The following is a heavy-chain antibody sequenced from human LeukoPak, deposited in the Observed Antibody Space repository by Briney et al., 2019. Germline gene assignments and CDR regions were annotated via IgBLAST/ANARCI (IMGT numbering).Heavy chain of an antibody. CDR2: ISGSGGST. CDR3: ARDGSDFWSGYYDY. J-gene: IGHJ4*02. Sequence: GGSLRLSCAASGFTFSSYAMSWVRQAPGKGLEWVSAISGSGGSTYYADSVKGRFTISRDNSKNTLYLQMNSLRAEDTAVYYCARDGSDFWSGYYDYWGQGTLVTVSS. CDR1: GFTFSSYA. V-gene: IGHV3-23*01. D-gene: IGHD3-3*01.